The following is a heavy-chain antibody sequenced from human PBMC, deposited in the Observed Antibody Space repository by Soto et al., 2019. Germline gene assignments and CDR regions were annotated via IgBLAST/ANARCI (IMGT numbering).Heavy chain of an antibody. D-gene: IGHD6-13*01. J-gene: IGHJ6*02. CDR2: ISYDGSNK. V-gene: IGHV3-30*18. CDR3: AKGSLAAAGDYYYGMDV. CDR1: GFTFSSYG. Sequence: GGSLRFSCAASGFTFSSYGMHWVRQAPGKGLEWVAVISYDGSNKYYADSVKGRFTISRDNSKNTLYLQMNSLRAEDTAVYYCAKGSLAAAGDYYYGMDVWGQGTTVTVSS.